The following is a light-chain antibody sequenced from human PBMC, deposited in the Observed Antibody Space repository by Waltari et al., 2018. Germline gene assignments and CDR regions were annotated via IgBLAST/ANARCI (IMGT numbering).Light chain of an antibody. CDR2: AAS. Sequence: IQLTQSPSSLSVSVGDRVTITCRASQGIGSYLAWYQQKPGKAPKLLIYAASTLKNAVPSRFSGSGFGTDFTLTISSLQPEDFATYYCQQSNSYPFTFGPGTKVDIK. J-gene: IGKJ3*01. CDR1: QGIGSY. V-gene: IGKV1-9*01. CDR3: QQSNSYPFT.